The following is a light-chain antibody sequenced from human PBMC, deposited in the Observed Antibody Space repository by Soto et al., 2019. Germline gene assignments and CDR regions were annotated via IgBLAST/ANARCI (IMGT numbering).Light chain of an antibody. J-gene: IGKJ1*01. V-gene: IGKV1-5*03. Sequence: DIQMTQSPSNISASVGDVVAITCRASQSISSWLAWYQQKPGKAPKLLIYKASSLESGVPSRFSGSGSGTEFTLTISSLQPDYFATYYCQQYNSYSGTVGQGTKVDIK. CDR1: QSISSW. CDR3: QQYNSYSGT. CDR2: KAS.